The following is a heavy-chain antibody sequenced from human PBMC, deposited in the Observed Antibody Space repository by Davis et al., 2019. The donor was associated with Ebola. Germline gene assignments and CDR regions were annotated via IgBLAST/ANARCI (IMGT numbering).Heavy chain of an antibody. J-gene: IGHJ4*02. CDR1: GFTFSDYY. CDR3: ARGGYD. D-gene: IGHD3-3*01. V-gene: IGHV3-69-1*01. Sequence: GESLKISCAASGFTFSDYYMNWIRQAPGKGLEWVSYISDSGSISCADSVKGRFTISRDNAKNSLYLQMNSLRDEDTAVYYCARGGYDWGQGTLVTVSS. CDR2: ISDSGSI.